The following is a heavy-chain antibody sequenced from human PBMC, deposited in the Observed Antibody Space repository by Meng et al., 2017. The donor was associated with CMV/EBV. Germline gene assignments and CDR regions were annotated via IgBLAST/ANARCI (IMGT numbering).Heavy chain of an antibody. Sequence: SETLSLTCAVYGGSFSGYYWSWIRQPPGKGLEWIGYIYYSGSTNYNPSLKSRVTISEDTSKNQFSLKLSSVTAADTAVYYCARVVGDVVVPAATQYYFDYWGQGTLVTVSS. V-gene: IGHV4-59*01. J-gene: IGHJ4*02. CDR2: IYYSGST. CDR3: ARVVGDVVVPAATQYYFDY. D-gene: IGHD2-2*01. CDR1: GGSFSGYY.